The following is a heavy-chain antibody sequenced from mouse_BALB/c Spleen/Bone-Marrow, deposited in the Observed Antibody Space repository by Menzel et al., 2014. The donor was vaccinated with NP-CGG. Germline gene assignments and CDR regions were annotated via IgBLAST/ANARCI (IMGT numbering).Heavy chain of an antibody. Sequence: VVESGPELVKPGASVKISCKASGYTFTDYYINWVKQKPGQGLEWIGWIYPGSGNTKYNEKFKGMATLTVDTSSSTAYMQLSSLTSEDTAVYFCARSAYYGNYGGYWGQGTTLTVSS. CDR3: ARSAYYGNYGGY. D-gene: IGHD2-10*01. CDR1: GYTFTDYY. CDR2: IYPGSGNT. J-gene: IGHJ2*01. V-gene: IGHV1-84*02.